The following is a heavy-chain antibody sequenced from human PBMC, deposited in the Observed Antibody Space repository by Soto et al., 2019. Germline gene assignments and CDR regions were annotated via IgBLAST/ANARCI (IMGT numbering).Heavy chain of an antibody. CDR1: GGSISTYY. J-gene: IGHJ6*02. CDR3: ARWGRFYDILTGPRSYYYGMDV. Sequence: SETLSLTCTVSGGSISTYYWSWIRQPPGKGLEWIGYIYSSGNTNSNPSLKSRVTILVDKSKNQFSLNLSSVTAADTAVYYCARWGRFYDILTGPRSYYYGMDVWGQGTTVTVSS. D-gene: IGHD3-9*01. CDR2: IYSSGNT. V-gene: IGHV4-59*12.